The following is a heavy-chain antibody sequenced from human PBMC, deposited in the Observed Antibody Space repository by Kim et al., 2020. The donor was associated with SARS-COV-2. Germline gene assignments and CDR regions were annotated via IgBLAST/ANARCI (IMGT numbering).Heavy chain of an antibody. V-gene: IGHV1-46*01. CDR1: GYTFTSYY. CDR2: INPSGGST. J-gene: IGHJ6*02. Sequence: ASVKVSCKASGYTFTSYYMHWVRQAPRQGLEWMGIINPSGGSTSYAQKFQGRVTMTRDTSTSTVYMELSSLRSEDTAVYYCARDLTTVTTYTNYYYGMDVWGQGTTVTVSS. CDR3: ARDLTTVTTYTNYYYGMDV. D-gene: IGHD4-17*01.